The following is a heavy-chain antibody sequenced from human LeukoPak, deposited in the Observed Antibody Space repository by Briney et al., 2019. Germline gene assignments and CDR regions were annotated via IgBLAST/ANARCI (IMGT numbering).Heavy chain of an antibody. V-gene: IGHV1-3*01. CDR3: ARRPTDDYGDWWWFDP. D-gene: IGHD4-17*01. Sequence: AWVKVCCKASGYSFTSCGLHWGRQGPGQGLGWVGGTNGGKGSIKYSQEVQGRVTISRDTSARTAYMELSSLRTEDTAVYYCARRPTDDYGDWWWFDPWGQGTLVTVSP. CDR1: GYSFTSCG. CDR2: TNGGKGSI. J-gene: IGHJ5*02.